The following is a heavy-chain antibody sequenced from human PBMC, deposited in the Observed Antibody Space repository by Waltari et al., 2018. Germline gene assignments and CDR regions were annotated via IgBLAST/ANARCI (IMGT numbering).Heavy chain of an antibody. D-gene: IGHD6-6*01. CDR3: ASTLASSSRGGY. CDR1: GYSISRGYY. CDR2: IYHSGST. Sequence: QVQLQESGPGLVKPSETLSLTCAVSGYSISRGYYWGWIRQPPGKGLEWIGSIYHSGSTYYNPSLKSRVTISVDTSKNQFSLKLSSVTAADTAVYYCASTLASSSRGGYWGQGTLVTVSS. J-gene: IGHJ4*02. V-gene: IGHV4-38-2*01.